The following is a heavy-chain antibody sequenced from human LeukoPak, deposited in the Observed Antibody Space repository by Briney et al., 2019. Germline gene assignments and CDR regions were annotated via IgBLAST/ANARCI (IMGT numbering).Heavy chain of an antibody. Sequence: GASVKVSCKASGYTFTGYYMHWVRQAPGQGLEWMGWINPNSGGTNYAQKFQGRVTMTRDTSISTAYMELSRLRSDDTAVYYCAREGGGYSSSWPPRSYNWFDPWGQGTLVTVSS. CDR1: GYTFTGYY. CDR3: AREGGGYSSSWPPRSYNWFDP. V-gene: IGHV1-2*02. CDR2: INPNSGGT. D-gene: IGHD6-13*01. J-gene: IGHJ5*02.